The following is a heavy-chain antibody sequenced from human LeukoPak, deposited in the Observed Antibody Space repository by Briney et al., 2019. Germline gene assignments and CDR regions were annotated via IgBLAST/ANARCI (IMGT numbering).Heavy chain of an antibody. J-gene: IGHJ4*02. V-gene: IGHV1-18*01. CDR1: GYTFTSYG. CDR2: ISAYNGNT. Sequence: ASVKVSCRASGYTFTSYGISWVRQAPGQGLEWMGWISAYNGNTNYAQKLQGRVTMTTDTSTSTAYMELRSLRSDDTAVYYCARLGYCTNGVCPEDYWGQGTLVTVSS. D-gene: IGHD2-8*01. CDR3: ARLGYCTNGVCPEDY.